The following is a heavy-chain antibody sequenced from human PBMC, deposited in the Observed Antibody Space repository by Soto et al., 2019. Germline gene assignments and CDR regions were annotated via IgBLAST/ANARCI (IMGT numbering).Heavy chain of an antibody. CDR3: ARESGITGTTGGAFDI. CDR2: IIPIFGTA. D-gene: IGHD1-7*01. J-gene: IGHJ3*02. CDR1: GGTFSSYA. Sequence: QVQLVQSGAEVKKPGSSVKVSCKASGGTFSSYAISWVRQAPGQGLEWMGGIIPIFGTANYAQKFQGRVTITADESTSTAYMELSSLRSEVTAVYYCARESGITGTTGGAFDIWGQGTMVTVSS. V-gene: IGHV1-69*01.